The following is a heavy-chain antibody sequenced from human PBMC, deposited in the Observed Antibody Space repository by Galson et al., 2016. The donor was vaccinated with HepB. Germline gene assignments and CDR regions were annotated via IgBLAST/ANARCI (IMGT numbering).Heavy chain of an antibody. CDR3: ARLTSTGTFDAFDV. Sequence: TLSLTCDVSGGSISSGGYYWSWIRQLPGNGLEWIGYIYYSRTTYYNPSLRSRLSISADTSKNQFSLELSPVTAADTAVYFCARLTSTGTFDAFDVWGQGTMVTVSS. V-gene: IGHV4-31*11. D-gene: IGHD1-1*01. CDR2: IYYSRTT. J-gene: IGHJ3*01. CDR1: GGSISSGGYY.